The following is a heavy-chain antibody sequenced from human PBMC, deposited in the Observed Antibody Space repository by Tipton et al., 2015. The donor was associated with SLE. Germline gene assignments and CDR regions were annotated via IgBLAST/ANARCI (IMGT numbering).Heavy chain of an antibody. Sequence: TLSLTCTVSGGSISSYYWSWIRQPPGKGLEWIGYIYYSGSTNYNPSLKSRGAISVDKSNNQFSLRLSSVTAADTAVYYCARGSGGTYCDAFDIWGQGTLDTVSS. D-gene: IGHD1-26*01. CDR3: ARGSGGTYCDAFDI. CDR1: GGSISSYY. V-gene: IGHV4-59*12. J-gene: IGHJ3*02. CDR2: IYYSGST.